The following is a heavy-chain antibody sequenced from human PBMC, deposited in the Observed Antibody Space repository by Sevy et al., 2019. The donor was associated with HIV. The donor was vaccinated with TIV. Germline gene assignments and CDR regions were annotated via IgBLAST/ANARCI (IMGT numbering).Heavy chain of an antibody. D-gene: IGHD6-13*01. Sequence: GESLKISCKGSGYSFTSYWISWVRQMPGKGLEWMGRIDPSDSYTNYSQSFQGHVTISADKSISTAYLQWSSLKASDTAMYYCASHSQYSSSLARDYWGQGTLVTVSS. CDR3: ASHSQYSSSLARDY. V-gene: IGHV5-10-1*01. CDR1: GYSFTSYW. CDR2: IDPSDSYT. J-gene: IGHJ4*02.